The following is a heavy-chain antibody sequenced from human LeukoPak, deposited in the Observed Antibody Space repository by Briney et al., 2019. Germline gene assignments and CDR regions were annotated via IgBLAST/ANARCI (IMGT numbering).Heavy chain of an antibody. Sequence: ASVKVSCKASGYTFTGYYMHWVRQAPGQGLEWMGWINPNSGGTNYAQKFQGRVTMTRDTSISTAYMEPSRLRTDDTAVYYCARGRHPATYYDFWSGSPFDYWGQGTLVTVSS. CDR2: INPNSGGT. CDR3: ARGRHPATYYDFWSGSPFDY. CDR1: GYTFTGYY. V-gene: IGHV1-2*02. J-gene: IGHJ4*02. D-gene: IGHD3-3*01.